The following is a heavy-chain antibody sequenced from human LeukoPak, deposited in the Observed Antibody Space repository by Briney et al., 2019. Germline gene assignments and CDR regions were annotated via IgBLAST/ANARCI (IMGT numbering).Heavy chain of an antibody. J-gene: IGHJ4*02. CDR3: AKPTTNYDFRY. CDR2: ISGSGGST. CDR1: GFTFSSTV. Sequence: GGSLRLSCVGSGFTFSSTVMSWVRQAPGKGLEWVSAISGSGGSTYYADSVKGRFTISRDNSKNTLYLQMNSLRAEDTAVYYCAKPTTNYDFRYWGQGTLVTVSS. V-gene: IGHV3-23*01. D-gene: IGHD3-3*01.